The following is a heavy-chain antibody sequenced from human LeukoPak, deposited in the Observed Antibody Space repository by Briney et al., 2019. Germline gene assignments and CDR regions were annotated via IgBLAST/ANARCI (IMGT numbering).Heavy chain of an antibody. CDR1: GGSISSYY. Sequence: ASETLSLTCTVSGGSISSYYWSWIRQPPGKGLEWIGYIYYSGSTNYNPSLKSLVTISVDMSKNQFSLKLSSVTAADTAVYYCARVGSGSYAEVDAFDIWGQGTMVTVSS. J-gene: IGHJ3*02. CDR3: ARVGSGSYAEVDAFDI. V-gene: IGHV4-59*01. D-gene: IGHD1-26*01. CDR2: IYYSGST.